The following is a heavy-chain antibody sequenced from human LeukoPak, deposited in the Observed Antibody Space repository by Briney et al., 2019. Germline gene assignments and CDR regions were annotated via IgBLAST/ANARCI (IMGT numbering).Heavy chain of an antibody. D-gene: IGHD3-22*01. CDR1: GGSISSSNW. Sequence: SETLSLTCAVSGGSISSSNWWSWVRQPPGKGLEWIGEIYHSGSTNYNPSLKSRVTISLDKSKNQFSLKLTSMTAADTAVYYCATRNCYDSSGYQYYFDYWGQGTLVTVSS. CDR2: IYHSGST. V-gene: IGHV4-4*02. J-gene: IGHJ4*02. CDR3: ATRNCYDSSGYQYYFDY.